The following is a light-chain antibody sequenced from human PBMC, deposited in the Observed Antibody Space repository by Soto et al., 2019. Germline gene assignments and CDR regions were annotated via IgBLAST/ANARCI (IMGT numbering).Light chain of an antibody. CDR2: TNN. CDR3: AAWDDSLNGVV. J-gene: IGLJ2*01. V-gene: IGLV1-44*01. Sequence: QAVVTQPPSASGTPGQRVTISCSGSSSNIRTNAVNWYQQLTGTAPKLLIYTNNQRPSGVPDRFSGSKSGTSASLAISGLQSDDEADYYCAAWDDSLNGVVFGGGTKLTVL. CDR1: SSNIRTNA.